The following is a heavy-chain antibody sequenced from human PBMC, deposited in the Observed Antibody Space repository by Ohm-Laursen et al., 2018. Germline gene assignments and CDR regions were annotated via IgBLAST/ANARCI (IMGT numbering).Heavy chain of an antibody. CDR1: GYTFTGYY. J-gene: IGHJ4*02. V-gene: IGHV1-2*02. CDR3: AKLGSSGWSVDY. D-gene: IGHD6-19*01. Sequence: ASVTPSCKASGYTFTGYYMHWARLAPGQGLEWMGWINPNSAGTNYAQKFQGRVTMTRDTSISTVFMELSRLRSDDTAVYSCAKLGSSGWSVDYWGQGTLVTVSS. CDR2: INPNSAGT.